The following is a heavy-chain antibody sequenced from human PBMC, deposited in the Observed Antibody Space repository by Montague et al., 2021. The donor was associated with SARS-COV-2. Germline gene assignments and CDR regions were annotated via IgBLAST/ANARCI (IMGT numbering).Heavy chain of an antibody. D-gene: IGHD3-10*01. CDR2: INHSGST. J-gene: IGHJ6*02. V-gene: IGHV4-39*07. CDR3: ARVRYYGSGTSLGTDV. CDR1: GASISSRSYY. Sequence: SETLSLTCTVSGASISSRSYYWGWIRQPPGKGLEWIGEINHSGSTNYNPSLKSRVTISVDTSKNQFSLKLSSVTAADTAVYYCARVRYYGSGTSLGTDVWGQGTTVTVSS.